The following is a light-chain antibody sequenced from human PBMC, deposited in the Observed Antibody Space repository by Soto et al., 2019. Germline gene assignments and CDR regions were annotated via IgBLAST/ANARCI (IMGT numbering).Light chain of an antibody. CDR2: DAS. CDR3: QQRSNWPP. CDR1: QSVSSY. V-gene: IGKV3-11*01. Sequence: EIVLTQSPATLSLSPGERATLSCRASQSVSSYLAWYQQKPGQAPRLLIYDASNRATGIPARFSGSGSGTDFTLTISSREPEDFALYYCQQRSNWPPFGQGTRLEI. J-gene: IGKJ5*01.